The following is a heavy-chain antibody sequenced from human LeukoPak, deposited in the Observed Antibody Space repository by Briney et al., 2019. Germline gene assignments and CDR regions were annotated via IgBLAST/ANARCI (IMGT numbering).Heavy chain of an antibody. V-gene: IGHV3-23*01. CDR2: INSGGGTT. CDR3: AKGSYGAGSYRPFYY. Sequence: GGSLRLSCAASGFTFSSSTMSWLRQAPGKGLEWVSAINSGGGTTSAESVKGRFTISRDNSKNTLYLQMNSLRAEDTAVYYCAKGSYGAGSYRPFYYWGQGTLVTVSS. J-gene: IGHJ4*02. D-gene: IGHD3-10*01. CDR1: GFTFSSST.